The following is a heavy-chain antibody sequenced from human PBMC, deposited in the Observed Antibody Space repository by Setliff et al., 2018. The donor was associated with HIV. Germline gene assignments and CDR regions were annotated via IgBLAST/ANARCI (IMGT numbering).Heavy chain of an antibody. Sequence: LRLSCAASGFTFSNAWMSWVRQAPGKGLVWVSRINSDGSSSSYADSVKGRFTISRDNAKNTLYLQMNSLRAEDTAVYYCAIGGGTTVTPFDYWGQGTLVTVSS. J-gene: IGHJ4*02. CDR3: AIGGGTTVTPFDY. CDR2: INSDGSSS. CDR1: GFTFSNAW. D-gene: IGHD4-4*01. V-gene: IGHV3-74*01.